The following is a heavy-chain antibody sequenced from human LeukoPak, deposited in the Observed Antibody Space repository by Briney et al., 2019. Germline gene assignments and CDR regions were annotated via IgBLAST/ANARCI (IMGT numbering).Heavy chain of an antibody. J-gene: IGHJ4*02. CDR1: GFTFDDYA. Sequence: GGSLRLSCAASGFTFDDYAMHWVRQAPGKGLEWVSGISWNSGSIGYADSVKGRFTISRDNAKNSLYLQMNSLRAEDTALYYCAKDIGSSGWFDYWGQGTLVTVSS. CDR2: ISWNSGSI. CDR3: AKDIGSSGWFDY. V-gene: IGHV3-9*01. D-gene: IGHD6-19*01.